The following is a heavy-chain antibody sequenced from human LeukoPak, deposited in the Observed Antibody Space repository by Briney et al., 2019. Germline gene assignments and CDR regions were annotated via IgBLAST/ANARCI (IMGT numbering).Heavy chain of an antibody. CDR2: IYYSGST. V-gene: IGHV4-39*07. CDR1: GGSISSSSYY. CDR3: AGLSIAAGLQDY. Sequence: SETLSLTCTVSGGSISSSSYYWGWIRQPPGKGLEWIGSIYYSGSTYYDPSLKSRVTISVDTSKNQFSLKLSSVTAADTAVYYCAGLSIAAGLQDYWGQGTLVTVSS. J-gene: IGHJ4*02. D-gene: IGHD6-13*01.